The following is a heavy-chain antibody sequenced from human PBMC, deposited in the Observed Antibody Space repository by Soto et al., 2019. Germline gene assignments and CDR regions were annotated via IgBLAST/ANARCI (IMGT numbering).Heavy chain of an antibody. CDR1: GFTFSSYG. D-gene: IGHD3-10*01. CDR3: AKEAWFGELPDY. Sequence: PGGSLRLSCAASGFTFSSYGMHWVRQAPGKGLEWVAVISYDGSNKYYADSVKGRFTISRDNSKNTLYLQMNSLRAEDTAVYDCAKEAWFGELPDYWGQGTLVTVSS. V-gene: IGHV3-30*18. J-gene: IGHJ4*02. CDR2: ISYDGSNK.